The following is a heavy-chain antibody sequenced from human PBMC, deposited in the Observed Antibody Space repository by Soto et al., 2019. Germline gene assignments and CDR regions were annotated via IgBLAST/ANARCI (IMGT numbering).Heavy chain of an antibody. CDR3: AKDIGPLGAVAKFDY. D-gene: IGHD6-19*01. J-gene: IGHJ4*02. CDR1: GFTFDDYA. V-gene: IGHV3-9*01. Sequence: GGSLRLSCAASGFTFDDYAMHWVRQAPGKGLEWVSGISWNSGSIDYADSVKGRFSISRDNANNSLYLQMNSLRAEDTALYYCAKDIGPLGAVAKFDYWGQGTLVTVSS. CDR2: ISWNSGSI.